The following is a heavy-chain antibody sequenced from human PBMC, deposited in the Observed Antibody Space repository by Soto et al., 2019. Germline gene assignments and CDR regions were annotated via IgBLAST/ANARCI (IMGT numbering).Heavy chain of an antibody. CDR1: GGFVSSGSYY. J-gene: IGHJ3*02. D-gene: IGHD1-1*01. V-gene: IGHV4-34*01. CDR3: ARVERGTATTVVDAFDI. Sequence: QVQLQQWGAGLLKPSETLSLTCAVYGGFVSSGSYYWSWIRQPPGKGLEWIGEMSHSGGTHFNPSLKSRVTISVDKSKNQFSRKMSSVTAADTALYYCARVERGTATTVVDAFDIWGPGTMVTVSS. CDR2: MSHSGGT.